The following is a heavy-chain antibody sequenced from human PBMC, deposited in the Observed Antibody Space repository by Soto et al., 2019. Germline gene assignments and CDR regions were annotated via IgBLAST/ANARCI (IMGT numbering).Heavy chain of an antibody. V-gene: IGHV4-30-4*01. CDR2: IYYSGSS. D-gene: IGHD3-16*01. J-gene: IGHJ6*02. CDR1: GGSISNADYY. CDR3: ARAIVFTVGGMDV. Sequence: QVQLQESGPGLVKPSQTLSLTCTVSGGSISNADYYWSLVRQPPGKGLEWIGYIYYSGSSFFNPSLKSRVTMSNATATNQFSLRVTSVTAADTAVYYCARAIVFTVGGMDVWGRGTTVTVSS.